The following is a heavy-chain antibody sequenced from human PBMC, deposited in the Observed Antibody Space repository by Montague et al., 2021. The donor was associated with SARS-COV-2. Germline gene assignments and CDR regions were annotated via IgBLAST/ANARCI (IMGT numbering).Heavy chain of an antibody. D-gene: IGHD2-21*01. CDR1: GFIFSSYE. CDR2: ISSSGGGSTK. V-gene: IGHV3-48*03. Sequence: SLSLSCAASGFIFSSYEMNWVRQAPGKGLEWISYISSSGGGSTKHYTDSVKGRFTTSRDNAKNSLYLQMNSLRVEDTAIYYCARDRDWDDWCGMDVWGQGTTVTVSS. CDR3: ARDRDWDDWCGMDV. J-gene: IGHJ6*02.